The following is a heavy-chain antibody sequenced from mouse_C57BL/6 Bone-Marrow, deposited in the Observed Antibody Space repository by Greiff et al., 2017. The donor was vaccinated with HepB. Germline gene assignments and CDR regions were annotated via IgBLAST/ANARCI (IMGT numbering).Heavy chain of an antibody. J-gene: IGHJ2*01. CDR2: IRNKANGYTT. Sequence: EVQRVESGGGLVQPGGSLSLSCAASGFTFTDYYMSWVRQPPGKALEWLGFIRNKANGYTTEYSASVKGRFTISRDNSQSILYLQMNALRAEDSATYYCARSYYYGSTDYWGQGTTLTVSS. D-gene: IGHD1-1*01. V-gene: IGHV7-3*01. CDR3: ARSYYYGSTDY. CDR1: GFTFTDYY.